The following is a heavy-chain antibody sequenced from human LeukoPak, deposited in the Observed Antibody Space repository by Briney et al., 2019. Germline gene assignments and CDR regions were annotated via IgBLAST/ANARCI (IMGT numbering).Heavy chain of an antibody. CDR3: ARDYLYCSGGSCYSDY. CDR1: GGSISSYY. J-gene: IGHJ4*02. Sequence: PSETLSLTCTVSGGSISSYYWSWIRQPAGKGLEWIGRIYTSGSTNYNPSLKSRVTMSVDTSKNQFSLKLSSVTAADTAVYYCARDYLYCSGGSCYSDYWGQGTLVTVSS. CDR2: IYTSGST. V-gene: IGHV4-4*07. D-gene: IGHD2-15*01.